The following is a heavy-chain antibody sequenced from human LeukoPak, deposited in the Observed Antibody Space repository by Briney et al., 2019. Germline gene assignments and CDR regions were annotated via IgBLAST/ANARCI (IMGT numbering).Heavy chain of an antibody. CDR3: AREAGTYYYDSSGRPPDAFDI. J-gene: IGHJ3*02. V-gene: IGHV3-30-3*01. CDR1: GFTFSSYA. Sequence: GGSLRLSCAASGFTFSSYAMHWVRQAPGKGLEWVAVISYDGSNKYYADSVKGRFTISRDNSKNTLYLQMNSLRAEDTAVYYCAREAGTYYYDSSGRPPDAFDIWGQGTMVTVSS. CDR2: ISYDGSNK. D-gene: IGHD3-22*01.